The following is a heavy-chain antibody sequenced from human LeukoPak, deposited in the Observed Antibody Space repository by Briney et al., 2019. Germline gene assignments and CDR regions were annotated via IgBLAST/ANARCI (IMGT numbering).Heavy chain of an antibody. V-gene: IGHV1-46*03. Sequence: ASVKVSCKTSGYTFPSYYIHWVRQAPGQGLEWMARINPSAGNTNYAPKFQGRVTLTRDTSTATVYMELSSLNSKDTAAYYCARDTGWDFISSVDYWGQGTLVTVSS. CDR3: ARDTGWDFISSVDY. CDR1: GYTFPSYY. D-gene: IGHD3-22*01. J-gene: IGHJ4*02. CDR2: INPSAGNT.